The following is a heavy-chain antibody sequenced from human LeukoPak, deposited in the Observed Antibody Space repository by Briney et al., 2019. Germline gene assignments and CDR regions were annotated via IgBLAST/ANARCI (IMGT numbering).Heavy chain of an antibody. CDR1: GFTFSSYD. D-gene: IGHD3-22*01. J-gene: IGHJ3*02. CDR2: IGTAGDP. V-gene: IGHV3-13*05. Sequence: GGSLRLSCAASGFTFSSYDMHWVRQATGKGLEWVSAIGTAGDPYYPGSVKGRFTISRENAKNSLYLQMNSLRAEDQAVYYCARIHSLYYYDSSGYGAFDSWGQGTMVTVSS. CDR3: ARIHSLYYYDSSGYGAFDS.